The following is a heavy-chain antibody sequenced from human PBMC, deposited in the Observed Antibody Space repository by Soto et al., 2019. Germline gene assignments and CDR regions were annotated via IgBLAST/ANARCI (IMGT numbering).Heavy chain of an antibody. D-gene: IGHD3-22*01. CDR1: GGTFSSYA. J-gene: IGHJ4*02. CDR2: SIPMFGTA. Sequence: QVQLVQSGAEVKKPGSSVKVSCKTSGGTFSSYAISWVRQAPGQGLEWMGGSIPMFGTANYAQKFQGRVTITADESTSKAYMGLSSLRSEDTAVYYCARSRANYYDSRGYYYSTFDYWGQGTLVTVSS. V-gene: IGHV1-69*12. CDR3: ARSRANYYDSRGYYYSTFDY.